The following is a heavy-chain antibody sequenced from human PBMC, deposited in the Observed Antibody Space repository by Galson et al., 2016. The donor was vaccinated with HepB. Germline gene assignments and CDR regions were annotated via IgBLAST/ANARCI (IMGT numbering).Heavy chain of an antibody. J-gene: IGHJ4*02. Sequence: SLGLSCAGSGFIVSSHYLNWVRQAPGKGLEWVAIIYSGGATYYADSVKGRFTISRDNPKNTLYLQMDGLRVEDTAVYYCARDPGRVAAAGHLDSWGQGTLVTVS. V-gene: IGHV3-53*01. CDR1: GFIVSSHY. CDR3: ARDPGRVAAAGHLDS. CDR2: IYSGGAT. D-gene: IGHD6-13*01.